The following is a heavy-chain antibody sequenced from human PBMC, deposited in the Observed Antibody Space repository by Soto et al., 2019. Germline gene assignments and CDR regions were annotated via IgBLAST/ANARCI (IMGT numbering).Heavy chain of an antibody. J-gene: IGHJ6*02. CDR3: ARDRDCSGGSCYYYYGMDV. V-gene: IGHV4-59*01. Sequence: PSETLSLTCTVSGGSISSYYWSWIRQPPGKGLEWIGYIYYSGGTNYNPSLKSRVTISVDTSKNQFSLKLSSVTAADTAVYYCARDRDCSGGSCYYYYGMDVWGQGTTVTVSS. CDR1: GGSISSYY. D-gene: IGHD2-15*01. CDR2: IYYSGGT.